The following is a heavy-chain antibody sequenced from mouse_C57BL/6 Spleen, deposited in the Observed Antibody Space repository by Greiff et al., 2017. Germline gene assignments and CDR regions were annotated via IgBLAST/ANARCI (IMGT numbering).Heavy chain of an antibody. Sequence: VQLQQSGAELVKPGASVKISCKASGYAFSSYWMNWVKQRPGKGLEWIGQIYPGDGDSNYNGKFKGKATLTADKSTSTAYMQLSSLTSDDSAVYFCARKETTVFDYWGQGTSLTVSS. CDR3: ARKETTVFDY. V-gene: IGHV1-80*01. D-gene: IGHD1-1*01. CDR1: GYAFSSYW. CDR2: IYPGDGDS. J-gene: IGHJ2*02.